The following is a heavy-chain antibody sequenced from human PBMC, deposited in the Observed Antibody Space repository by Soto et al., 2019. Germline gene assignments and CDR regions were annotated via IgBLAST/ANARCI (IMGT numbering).Heavy chain of an antibody. J-gene: IGHJ4*02. CDR2: ISYDGSNQ. CDR3: AKDQASGQGSFDS. Sequence: VKLVESGGGVVQPGGSLRLSCAASGFTFNIYGMHWVRQAPDKGLEWVALISYDGSNQYYADSVKGRFTISRDNSKNPLFLQMNSLRADDTAVYYCAKDQASGQGSFDSWGQGTLVNVSS. V-gene: IGHV3-30*18. CDR1: GFTFNIYG.